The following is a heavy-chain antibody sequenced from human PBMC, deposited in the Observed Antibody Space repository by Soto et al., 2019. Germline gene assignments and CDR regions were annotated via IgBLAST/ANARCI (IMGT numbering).Heavy chain of an antibody. Sequence: GGSLRLSCAASGFIFSNYDMYWVRQATGKGLEWVSAIGTAADTYYPGSVQGRFIISRENAKNSLYLQMNNLRAGDTAVYYCARDDEGVTASSNAFDIWGQGTMVTVSS. V-gene: IGHV3-13*04. CDR3: ARDDEGVTASSNAFDI. D-gene: IGHD4-4*01. CDR1: GFIFSNYD. CDR2: IGTAADT. J-gene: IGHJ3*02.